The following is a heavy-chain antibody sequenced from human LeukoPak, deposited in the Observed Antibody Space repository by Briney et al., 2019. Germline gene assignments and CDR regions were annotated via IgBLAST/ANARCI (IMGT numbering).Heavy chain of an antibody. CDR3: AKASWVSNADAVL. Sequence: GGSLRLSCAASGFTFNYFWMHWVRQVPGKGLVWVSAISGSGGSTYYADSVKGRFTISRDNSKNTLYLQLNNLRVEDTAVYYCAKASWVSNADAVLWGQGTLVTVSS. J-gene: IGHJ4*02. V-gene: IGHV3-23*01. CDR2: ISGSGGST. CDR1: GFTFNYFW. D-gene: IGHD1-1*01.